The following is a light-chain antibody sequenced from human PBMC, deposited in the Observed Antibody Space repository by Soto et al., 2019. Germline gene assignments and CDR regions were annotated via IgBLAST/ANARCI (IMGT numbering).Light chain of an antibody. Sequence: EIVLTQSPDTLSLSPGERATLSCRASQSVSSTYLAWFQQKPGQTPRPLISGASSRATGIPERFSGSGSGTDFTLTISRLEPEDFAVYLCQLYGSSPLFPFGPGTKVDIK. J-gene: IGKJ3*01. CDR2: GAS. CDR3: QLYGSSPLFP. CDR1: QSVSSTY. V-gene: IGKV3-20*01.